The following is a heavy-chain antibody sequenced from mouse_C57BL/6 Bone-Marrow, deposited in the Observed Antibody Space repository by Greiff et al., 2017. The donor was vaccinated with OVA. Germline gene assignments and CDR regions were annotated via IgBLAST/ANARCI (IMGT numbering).Heavy chain of an antibody. CDR1: GFTFSSYA. CDR3: AREGARSSGLFAY. J-gene: IGHJ3*01. CDR2: ISDGGSYT. V-gene: IGHV5-4*01. D-gene: IGHD3-2*02. Sequence: EVQLVESGGGLVKPGGSLKLSCAASGFTFSSYAMSWVRQTPEKRLEWVATISDGGSYTYYPDNVKGRFTISRDNAKNNLYLQMSHLKSEDTAMYYCAREGARSSGLFAYWGQGTLVTVSA.